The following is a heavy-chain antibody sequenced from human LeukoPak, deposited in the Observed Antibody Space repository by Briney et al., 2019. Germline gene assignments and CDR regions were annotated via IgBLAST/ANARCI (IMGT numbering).Heavy chain of an antibody. CDR3: ARLLYYYYMDV. Sequence: PGGSLRLSCAASGFTFSSYWMHWVRQAPGKGLVWVSRINSDGSSTSYADSVKGRFTISRDNAKNTLYLQMNSLRAEDTAVCYCARLLYYYYMDVWGKGTTVTVSS. D-gene: IGHD1-26*01. J-gene: IGHJ6*03. V-gene: IGHV3-74*01. CDR2: INSDGSST. CDR1: GFTFSSYW.